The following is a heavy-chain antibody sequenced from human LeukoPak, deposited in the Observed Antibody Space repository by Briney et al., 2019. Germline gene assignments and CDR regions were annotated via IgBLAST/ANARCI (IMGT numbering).Heavy chain of an antibody. CDR1: GGSISSGGYY. V-gene: IGHV4-30-2*01. J-gene: IGHJ3*02. Sequence: SETLSLTCTVSGGSISSGGYYWSWIRQPPGKGLEWIGYIYHSGSTYYNPSLKSRVTMSVDTSKNQFSLKLSSVTAADTAVYYCAREGGMGLHAFDIWGQGTMVTVSS. CDR2: IYHSGST. CDR3: AREGGMGLHAFDI. D-gene: IGHD5-12*01.